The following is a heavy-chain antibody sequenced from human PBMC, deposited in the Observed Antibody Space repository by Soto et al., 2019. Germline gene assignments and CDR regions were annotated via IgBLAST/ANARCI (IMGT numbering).Heavy chain of an antibody. J-gene: IGHJ4*02. CDR1: GFTFSSYA. CDR2: ISYDGSNK. V-gene: IGHV3-30-3*01. CDR3: ARDPANDYVWGSYRPYFDY. Sequence: ESGGGVVQPGRSLRLSCAASGFTFSSYAMHWVRQAPGKGLEWVAVISYDGSNKYYADSVKGRFTISRDNSKNTLYLQMNSLRAEDTAVYYCARDPANDYVWGSYRPYFDYWGQGTLVTVSS. D-gene: IGHD3-16*02.